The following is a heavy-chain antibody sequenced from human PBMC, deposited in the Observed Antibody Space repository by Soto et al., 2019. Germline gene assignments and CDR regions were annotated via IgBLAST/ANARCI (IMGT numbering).Heavy chain of an antibody. Sequence: QITLKESGPTLVKPTQTLTLTCTFSGFSLSTSGVGVGWIRQPPGKALEWLALIYWDDDKRYSPSLKNRLAITKDTSKNQVVLTMTNMDPVDTATYFCAHSRGGTQLRTSFGDIVSIPAPKDNWFDPWGQGIQVIVSS. CDR1: GFSLSTSGVG. CDR2: IYWDDDK. D-gene: IGHD2-15*01. J-gene: IGHJ5*02. V-gene: IGHV2-5*02. CDR3: AHSRGGTQLRTSFGDIVSIPAPKDNWFDP.